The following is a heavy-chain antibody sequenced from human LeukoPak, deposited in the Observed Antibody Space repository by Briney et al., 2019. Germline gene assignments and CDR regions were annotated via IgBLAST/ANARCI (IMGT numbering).Heavy chain of an antibody. D-gene: IGHD3-9*01. Sequence: PGGSLRLSCAASGFTFSSYAMSWVRQAPGKELEWVSAISGSGGSTYYADSVKGRFTISRDNSKNTLYLQMNSLRAEDTAVYYCAKVGRPYYDILTGYYGYWGQGTLVTVSS. V-gene: IGHV3-23*01. J-gene: IGHJ4*02. CDR3: AKVGRPYYDILTGYYGY. CDR1: GFTFSSYA. CDR2: ISGSGGST.